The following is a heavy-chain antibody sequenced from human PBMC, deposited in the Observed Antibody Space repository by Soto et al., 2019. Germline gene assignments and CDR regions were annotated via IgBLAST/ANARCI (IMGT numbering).Heavy chain of an antibody. D-gene: IGHD1-26*01. Sequence: QVPLVQSGAEVKKPGASVKVSCKASGYTFTSYGISWVRQAPGQGLEWMGWISAYNGNTNYAQKLQGRVTLTPDTSTSTSYIELSSLKSDDTAVYYCARDQSESYTRYWGQGTLVTVAA. V-gene: IGHV1-18*01. J-gene: IGHJ4*02. CDR2: ISAYNGNT. CDR3: ARDQSESYTRY. CDR1: GYTFTSYG.